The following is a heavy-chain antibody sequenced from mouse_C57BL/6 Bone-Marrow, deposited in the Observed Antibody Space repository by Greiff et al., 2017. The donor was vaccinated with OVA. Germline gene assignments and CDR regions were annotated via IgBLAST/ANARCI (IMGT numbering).Heavy chain of an antibody. CDR2: IYPGSGNT. D-gene: IGHD4-1*01. V-gene: IGHV1-84*01. CDR3: ARGDWDYFDY. Sequence: VQLVESGPELVKPGASVKISCKASGYTFTDYYINWVKQRPGQGLEWIGWIYPGSGNTKYNEKFKGQATLTVDTSSSTACMQLSSLTSEDSAVYFCARGDWDYFDYWGQGTTLTVSS. J-gene: IGHJ2*01. CDR1: GYTFTDYY.